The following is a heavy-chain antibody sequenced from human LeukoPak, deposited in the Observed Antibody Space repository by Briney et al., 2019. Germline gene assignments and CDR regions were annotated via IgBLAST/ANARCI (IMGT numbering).Heavy chain of an antibody. V-gene: IGHV3-23*01. CDR3: EKGKVVPATIYDY. D-gene: IGHD2-2*02. CDR1: GVTFSNSA. J-gene: IGHJ4*02. CDR2: FSGGDGST. Sequence: GGSLRLSCAASGVTFSNSAMTWVRQSPGTGLEWVSGFSGGDGSTSYADSVKGRFTISRDNSKNTLYLQMNSLRAEDTAVYYCEKGKVVPATIYDYWGQGTLVTVSS.